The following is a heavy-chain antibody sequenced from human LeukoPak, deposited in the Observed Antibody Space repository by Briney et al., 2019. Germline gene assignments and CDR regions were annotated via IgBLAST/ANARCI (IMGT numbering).Heavy chain of an antibody. J-gene: IGHJ4*02. Sequence: SETLSLTCAVSGGSFSGYYWSWIRQPPGKGLEWIGEINHSGSTNYNPSLKSRVTISVDTAKNQFSLKLSSVTAADTAVYYCALMVRGTTPGTDYWGQGTLVTVSS. D-gene: IGHD3-10*01. CDR1: GGSFSGYY. V-gene: IGHV4-34*01. CDR3: ALMVRGTTPGTDY. CDR2: INHSGST.